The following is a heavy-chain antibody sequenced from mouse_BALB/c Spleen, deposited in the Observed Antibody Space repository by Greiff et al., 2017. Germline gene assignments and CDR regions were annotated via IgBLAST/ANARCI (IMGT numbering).Heavy chain of an antibody. CDR2: IYPYNGGT. Sequence: EVQLQQSGPELVKPGASVKISCKTSGYTFTEYTMHWVKQSHGKSLEWIGYIYPYNGGTGYNQKFKSKATLTVDNSSSTAYMELRSLTSEDSAVYYCARENPRNAMDYWGQGTSVTVSS. CDR3: ARENPRNAMDY. CDR1: GYTFTEYT. J-gene: IGHJ4*01. V-gene: IGHV1S29*02.